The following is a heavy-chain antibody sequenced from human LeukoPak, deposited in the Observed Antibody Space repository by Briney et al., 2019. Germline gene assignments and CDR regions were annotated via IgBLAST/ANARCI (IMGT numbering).Heavy chain of an antibody. V-gene: IGHV3-48*03. D-gene: IGHD5-18*01. J-gene: IGHJ4*02. CDR3: ARDSGYSYGYHY. Sequence: AGGSLRLSCAASGFTFSSYGMNWVRQAPGKGLEWVSYISSSGSTIYYADSVKGRFTISRDNAKNSLHLQMNSLRAEDTAVYYCARDSGYSYGYHYWGQGTLVTVSS. CDR2: ISSSGSTI. CDR1: GFTFSSYG.